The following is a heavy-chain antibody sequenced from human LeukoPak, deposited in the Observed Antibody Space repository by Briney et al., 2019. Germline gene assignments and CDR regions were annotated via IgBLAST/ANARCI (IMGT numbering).Heavy chain of an antibody. V-gene: IGHV1-2*02. J-gene: IGHJ4*02. CDR1: GYTFTGYY. D-gene: IGHD6-19*01. Sequence: RGASVKVSCKASGYTFTGYYMHWVRQAPGQGLEWMGWTNPNSGGTNYAQKFQGRVTMTRDTSISTAYMELSRLRSDDTAVYYCANTRAAVAMYYFDYWGQGTLVTVSS. CDR3: ANTRAAVAMYYFDY. CDR2: TNPNSGGT.